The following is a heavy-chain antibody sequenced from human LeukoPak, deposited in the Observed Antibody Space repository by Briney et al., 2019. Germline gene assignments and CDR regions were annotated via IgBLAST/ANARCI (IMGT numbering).Heavy chain of an antibody. D-gene: IGHD6-19*01. CDR3: AHTGYSSGWYPVWHYFDY. J-gene: IGHJ4*02. CDR2: IYWDDDK. CDR1: GFSLSTSGVG. Sequence: ESGPTLVKPTQTLTLTCTFSGFSLSTSGVGVGWIRQPPGKALEWLALIYWDDDKRYSPSLKSRLTITKDTSKNQVVLTMTNMDPVDTATYYCAHTGYSSGWYPVWHYFDYWGQGTLVTVSS. V-gene: IGHV2-5*02.